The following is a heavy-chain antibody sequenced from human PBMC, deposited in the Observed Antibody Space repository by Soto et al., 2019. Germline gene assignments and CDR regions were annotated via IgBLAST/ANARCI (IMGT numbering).Heavy chain of an antibody. J-gene: IGHJ4*02. CDR3: ARDASRPRSNFDY. Sequence: KFQDRVTITTDTSASTAYMELSSLRSEDTAVYYCARDASRPRSNFDYWGQGTLITVSS. V-gene: IGHV1-3*01.